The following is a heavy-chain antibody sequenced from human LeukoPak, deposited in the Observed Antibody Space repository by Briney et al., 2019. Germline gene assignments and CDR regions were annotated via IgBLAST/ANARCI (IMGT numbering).Heavy chain of an antibody. CDR1: GFTFSSYA. V-gene: IGHV3-23*01. CDR3: AKHIVVVVAATNY. Sequence: QPGGSLRLSCAASGFTFSSYAMSWVRQAPGKGLEWVSGISGSGGSTYYADSVKGRFTISRDNSKNTLYPQMNSLRAEDTAVYYCAKHIVVVVAATNYWGQGTLVTVSS. J-gene: IGHJ4*02. CDR2: ISGSGGST. D-gene: IGHD2-15*01.